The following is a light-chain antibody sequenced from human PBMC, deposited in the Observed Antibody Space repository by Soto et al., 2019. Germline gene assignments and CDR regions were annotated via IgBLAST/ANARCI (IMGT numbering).Light chain of an antibody. CDR3: SSFAGNNNLV. J-gene: IGLJ2*01. Sequence: QSVLTQPPSASGSPGQSVTISCTGTSSDVGGYNYVSWYQQHPGKAPKLMISEDSKRPSGVPDRFSGSKSGNTASLTVSGLQAEDEADYYCSSFAGNNNLVFGGGTQLTVL. V-gene: IGLV2-8*01. CDR1: SSDVGGYNY. CDR2: EDS.